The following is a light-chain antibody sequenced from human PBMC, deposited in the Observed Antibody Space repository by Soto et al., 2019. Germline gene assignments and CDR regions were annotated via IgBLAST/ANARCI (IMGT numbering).Light chain of an antibody. CDR3: QQYGRSPPFS. CDR1: QNVRSNY. CDR2: AAS. Sequence: EIVLTQSPGSLSLSPGERATLSCRASQNVRSNYLAWYQQRPDQAPRLLIYAASTRASGIPDRFSGFGSGTDFTLIISNLEPEDFAVYYCQQYGRSPPFSFGPGTKVDIK. V-gene: IGKV3-20*01. J-gene: IGKJ3*01.